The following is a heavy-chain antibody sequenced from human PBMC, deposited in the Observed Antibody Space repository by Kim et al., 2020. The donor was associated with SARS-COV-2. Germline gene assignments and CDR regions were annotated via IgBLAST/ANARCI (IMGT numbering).Heavy chain of an antibody. V-gene: IGHV3-48*03. D-gene: IGHD4-4*01. CDR3: ARGPNYSLFDY. CDR1: GFTFSSYE. J-gene: IGHJ4*02. Sequence: GGSLRLSCAASGFTFSSYEMNWVRQAPGKGLEWVSYIIGSGTTIYYADSVRGRFTISRDNDKNSLYLQMNSLRAEDTAVYYCARGPNYSLFDYWGQGTL. CDR2: IIGSGTTI.